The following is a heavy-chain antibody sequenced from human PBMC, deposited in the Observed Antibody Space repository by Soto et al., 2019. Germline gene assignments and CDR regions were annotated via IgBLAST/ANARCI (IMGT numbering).Heavy chain of an antibody. V-gene: IGHV3-11*04. D-gene: IGHD6-6*01. Sequence: GGSLRLSCAASGFTFSDYDMSWIRQATGKGPEWLSYIRGSGATIYYADAVKGRFTISRDNARNSLYLQMNSLRAEDTAVYYCASLGVAIAARLPPTDYSGMDVWVQGTTVTVSS. J-gene: IGHJ6*02. CDR1: GFTFSDYD. CDR3: ASLGVAIAARLPPTDYSGMDV. CDR2: IRGSGATI.